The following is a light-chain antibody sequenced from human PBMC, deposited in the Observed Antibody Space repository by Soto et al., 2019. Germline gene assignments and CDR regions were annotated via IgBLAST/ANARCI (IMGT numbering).Light chain of an antibody. CDR3: QHYGSSPPIT. CDR1: QSVSTNY. CDR2: DAS. Sequence: EIVLTQSPATLSLSPGERATLSCWASQSVSTNYLAWYQQKPGLAPRLLIYDASSRATGISDRFSGSGSGTDFTLTISRLEPEDFAVYYCQHYGSSPPITFGQGTRLEIK. V-gene: IGKV3D-20*01. J-gene: IGKJ5*01.